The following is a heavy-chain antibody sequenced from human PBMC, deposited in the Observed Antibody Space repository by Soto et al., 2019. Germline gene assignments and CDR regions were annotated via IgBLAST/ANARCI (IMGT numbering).Heavy chain of an antibody. CDR1: GFTFSSYA. V-gene: IGHV3-30-3*01. Sequence: GGSLRLSCAASGFTFSSYAMHWVRQAPGKGLEWVAVISYDGSNKYYADSVKGRFTISRDNSKNTLYLQMNSLRAEDTAVYYCARGAGSNFYYGMDVWGQGTTVTVSS. CDR2: ISYDGSNK. D-gene: IGHD4-4*01. J-gene: IGHJ6*02. CDR3: ARGAGSNFYYGMDV.